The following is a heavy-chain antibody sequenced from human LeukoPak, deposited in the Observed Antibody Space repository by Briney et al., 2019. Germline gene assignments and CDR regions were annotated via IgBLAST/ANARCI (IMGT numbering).Heavy chain of an antibody. D-gene: IGHD3-22*01. V-gene: IGHV4-61*08. Sequence: SETLSLTCTVSGGSISSSGKYGAWIRQPPGKGLEWIGYIYYSGSTNYNPSLKSRVTISVDTSKNQFSLKLSSVTAADTAVYYCAREKYYYDSSGYRDYMDVWGKGTTVTVSS. CDR2: IYYSGST. CDR3: AREKYYYDSSGYRDYMDV. CDR1: GGSISSSGKY. J-gene: IGHJ6*03.